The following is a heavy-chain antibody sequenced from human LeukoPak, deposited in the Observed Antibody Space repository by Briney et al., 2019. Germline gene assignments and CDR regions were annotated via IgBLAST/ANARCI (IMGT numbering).Heavy chain of an antibody. CDR3: ARGPYCSGTSCKGSFDY. CDR1: GYSISSGYY. Sequence: SETLSLTCTVSGYSISSGYYWGWIRQPPGKGLEWIGSIYHSGSTYYNPSLKSRVTISVDTSKNQFSLKLSSVTAADTAVYYCARGPYCSGTSCKGSFDYWGQGTLVTVSS. CDR2: IYHSGST. D-gene: IGHD2-2*01. J-gene: IGHJ4*02. V-gene: IGHV4-38-2*02.